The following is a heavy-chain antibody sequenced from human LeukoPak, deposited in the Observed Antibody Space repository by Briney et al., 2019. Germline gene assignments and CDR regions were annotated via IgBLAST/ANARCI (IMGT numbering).Heavy chain of an antibody. CDR3: ARDYLWFGELFGYFDY. Sequence: GGSLRLSCAASGFTFSSYAMHWVRQAPGKGLEWVAVISYDGSNKYYADSVKGRFSISRDNSKNTLYLQMNSLRAEDTAVYYCARDYLWFGELFGYFDYWGQGTLVTVSS. V-gene: IGHV3-30*04. D-gene: IGHD3-10*01. CDR1: GFTFSSYA. CDR2: ISYDGSNK. J-gene: IGHJ4*02.